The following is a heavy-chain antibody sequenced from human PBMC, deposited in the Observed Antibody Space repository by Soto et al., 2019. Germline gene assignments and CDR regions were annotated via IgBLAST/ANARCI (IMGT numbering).Heavy chain of an antibody. Sequence: QVPLVQSGAEVKKPGASVKVSCKASGYTFTGYYMHWVRQAPGQGLEWMGWINPNSGGTNYAQKFQGWVTMTRDTSISTAYMELSRLRSDDTAVYYCARSLLPAAIWFDYWGQGTLVTVSS. CDR1: GYTFTGYY. CDR2: INPNSGGT. D-gene: IGHD2-2*02. V-gene: IGHV1-2*04. CDR3: ARSLLPAAIWFDY. J-gene: IGHJ4*02.